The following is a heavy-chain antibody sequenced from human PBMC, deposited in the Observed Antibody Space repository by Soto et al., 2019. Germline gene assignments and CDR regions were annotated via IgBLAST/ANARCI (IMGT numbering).Heavy chain of an antibody. CDR1: GASISGFY. CDR3: ARGMRDCSSTSCRPFDY. CDR2: IYATGTT. Sequence: PSETLSLTCTVSGASISGFYWSWIRKSAGKGLEWIGRIYATGTTDYNPSLKSRVTISVDTSKNQFSLKLSSVTAADTAVYYCARGMRDCSSTSCRPFDYWGQGTLVTVSS. V-gene: IGHV4-4*07. J-gene: IGHJ4*02. D-gene: IGHD2-2*01.